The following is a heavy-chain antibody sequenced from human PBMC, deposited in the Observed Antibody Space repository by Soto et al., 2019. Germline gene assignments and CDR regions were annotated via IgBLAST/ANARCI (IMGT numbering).Heavy chain of an antibody. J-gene: IGHJ4*02. CDR3: ARAAYGSSTLFDY. CDR1: GYFFSSDYF. V-gene: IGHV4-38-2*01. D-gene: IGHD6-13*01. CDR2: VYQSGST. Sequence: SETLPLTCAVSGYFFSSDYFWGWIRQPPGKGLEWIGSVYQSGSTYYNPSLKSRVSTSVDTSKNQFSLKLSSVTAADTAVYYCARAAYGSSTLFDYWGRGALVTVYS.